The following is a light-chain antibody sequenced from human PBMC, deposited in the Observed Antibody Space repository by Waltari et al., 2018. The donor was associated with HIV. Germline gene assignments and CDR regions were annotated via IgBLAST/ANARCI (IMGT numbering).Light chain of an antibody. V-gene: IGKV1-9*01. Sequence: EIQLTQSPSFLSASVGDRVTITCRASQSIRIYLNWYQQKPGKAPKLLIYAASTLQSGVPSRFSGSGSGTEFTLTISSLQPEDFATYYCQQVNSYPRTFGQGTKVEIK. J-gene: IGKJ1*01. CDR1: QSIRIY. CDR3: QQVNSYPRT. CDR2: AAS.